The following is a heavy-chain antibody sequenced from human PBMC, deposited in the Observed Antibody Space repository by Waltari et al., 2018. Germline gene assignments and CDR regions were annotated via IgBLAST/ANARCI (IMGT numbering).Heavy chain of an antibody. CDR1: GFTVSSNY. D-gene: IGHD3-10*01. CDR2: IYSGGST. Sequence: EVQLVESGGGLIQPGGSLRLSCAASGFTVSSNYMSWVRQAPGKGLEWVSVIYSGGSTYYADSVKCRFTISRDNSKNTLYLQMNSLRAEDTAVYYCARDQSGSDYYYYGMDVWGQGTTVTVSS. V-gene: IGHV3-53*01. CDR3: ARDQSGSDYYYYGMDV. J-gene: IGHJ6*02.